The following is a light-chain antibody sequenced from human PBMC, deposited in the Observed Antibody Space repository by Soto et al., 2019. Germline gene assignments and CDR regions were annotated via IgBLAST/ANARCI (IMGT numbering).Light chain of an antibody. CDR3: QQYNSNSRT. CDR2: DAS. V-gene: IGKV1-5*01. Sequence: DIQMTQSPSTLSASVGDRVTITYRASQSISNWLAWYQQKPGKAPKLLIYDASSLESGVSLRFSGSGSGTEFTLTISSLQPDDFATYDCQQYNSNSRTFGQGTKVDIK. J-gene: IGKJ1*01. CDR1: QSISNW.